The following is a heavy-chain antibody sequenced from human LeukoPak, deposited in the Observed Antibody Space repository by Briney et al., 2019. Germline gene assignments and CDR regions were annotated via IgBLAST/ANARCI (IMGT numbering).Heavy chain of an antibody. Sequence: GGSLRLSCAASGFTFSSYAMHWVRQAPGKGLEWVSVIYSGGSTYYADSVKGRFTISRDNSKDALYLQMNSLRAEDTAVYYCARDNGYTSGWYDYWGQGTLVTVSS. J-gene: IGHJ4*02. CDR3: ARDNGYTSGWYDY. V-gene: IGHV3-53*01. CDR2: IYSGGST. D-gene: IGHD6-19*01. CDR1: GFTFSSYA.